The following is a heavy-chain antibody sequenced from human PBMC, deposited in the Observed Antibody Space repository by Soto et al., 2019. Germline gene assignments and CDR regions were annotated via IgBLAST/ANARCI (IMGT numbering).Heavy chain of an antibody. Sequence: QITLKESGPPLVKPTQTLTLTCTFSAFSLSTGGVGVGWIRQPPGKALEWLALIYWDDDKRYSPSLRSRLTITKDTSKNQVVLTITNMDPVDTATYYCIQSRCGGDCLQSYASYYYYGMDVWGQGTTVTVSS. CDR2: IYWDDDK. V-gene: IGHV2-5*02. D-gene: IGHD2-21*02. CDR1: AFSLSTGGVG. J-gene: IGHJ6*02. CDR3: IQSRCGGDCLQSYASYYYYGMDV.